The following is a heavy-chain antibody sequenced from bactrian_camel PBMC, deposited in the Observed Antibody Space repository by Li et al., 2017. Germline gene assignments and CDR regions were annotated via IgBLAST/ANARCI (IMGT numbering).Heavy chain of an antibody. D-gene: IGHD6*01. Sequence: VQLVESGGGSVQAGGSLRLSCAASGFTFDSHWMFWVRQAPGKGLEWVSSINSAGGTTYYTDSVKGRFTTSRDNAKNTVYLQMNSLKSEDTALYYCAAGPWYTDEYLYWGQGTQVTVS. J-gene: IGHJ4*01. CDR2: INSAGGTT. CDR1: GFTFDSHW. V-gene: IGHV3S1*01. CDR3: AAGPWYTDEYLY.